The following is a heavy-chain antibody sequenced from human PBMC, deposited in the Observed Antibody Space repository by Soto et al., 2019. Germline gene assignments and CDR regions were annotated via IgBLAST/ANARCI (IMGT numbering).Heavy chain of an antibody. J-gene: IGHJ4*02. CDR1: GGSISSGGYS. D-gene: IGHD2-2*01. V-gene: IGHV4-30-2*01. CDR3: ARGRVVPADY. CDR2: MYHSGST. Sequence: QLQLQESGSGLVKPSQTLSLTCAVSGGSISSGGYSWNWIRQPPGKGLEWIGYMYHSGSTYYNPSLKSRVTISVDRSKNQLSLKLSSVTAADTAVYHCARGRVVPADYWDQGTLVTVSS.